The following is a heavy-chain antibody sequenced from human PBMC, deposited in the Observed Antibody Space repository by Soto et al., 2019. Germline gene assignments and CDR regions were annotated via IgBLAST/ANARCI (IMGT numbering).Heavy chain of an antibody. J-gene: IGHJ4*02. CDR3: ARWRCLDY. V-gene: IGHV3-23*01. Sequence: GGSLRLSCAASGFSFGSYALSWVRQAPGKGLEWVSTISGSDGKTFYADSVNGRFSISRGTSQNTLYLQMNSLRADDTAIYYCARWRCLDYWGQGTRVTVAS. CDR2: ISGSDGKT. CDR1: GFSFGSYA. D-gene: IGHD2-15*01.